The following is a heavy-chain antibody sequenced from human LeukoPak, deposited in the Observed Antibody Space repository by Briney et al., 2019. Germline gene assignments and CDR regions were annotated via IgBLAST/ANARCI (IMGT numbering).Heavy chain of an antibody. D-gene: IGHD3-22*01. CDR2: ISSDGTTE. Sequence: GGSLRLSCAGSGFTFASYAVHWVRQAPGKRLEWVAFISSDGTTEHYRDSVKGRFTLSRDNSKNTLYLQMNSLRAEDTAVYYCARAPGGYYPLFDYWGQGTLVTVSS. CDR1: GFTFASYA. CDR3: ARAPGGYYPLFDY. V-gene: IGHV3-30-3*01. J-gene: IGHJ4*02.